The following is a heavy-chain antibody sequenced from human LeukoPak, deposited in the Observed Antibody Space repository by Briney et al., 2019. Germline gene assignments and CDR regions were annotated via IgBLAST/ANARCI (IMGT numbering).Heavy chain of an antibody. CDR2: ISGSGGST. V-gene: IGHV3-23*01. J-gene: IGHJ4*02. Sequence: EPGGSLRLSCAASGFTFSSYAMSWVRQAPGKGLEWVSAISGSGGSTYYADSVKGRFTISRDNSKNTLYLQMNSLRAEDTAVYYCAKAHGGSSWYFDYFDYWGQGTLVTVSS. D-gene: IGHD6-13*01. CDR1: GFTFSSYA. CDR3: AKAHGGSSWYFDYFDY.